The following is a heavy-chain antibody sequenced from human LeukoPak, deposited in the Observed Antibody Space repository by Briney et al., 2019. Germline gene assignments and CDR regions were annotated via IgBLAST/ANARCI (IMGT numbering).Heavy chain of an antibody. V-gene: IGHV1-2*02. CDR3: ARVLSKWDSSGPLGY. CDR2: INPNSGGT. D-gene: IGHD3-22*01. Sequence: ASVKVSCKASGCTFTGYYMHWVRQAPGQGLEWMGWINPNSGGTNYAQKFQGRVTMTRDTSISTAYMELSRLRSDDTAVYYCARVLSKWDSSGPLGYWGQGTLVTVSS. J-gene: IGHJ4*02. CDR1: GCTFTGYY.